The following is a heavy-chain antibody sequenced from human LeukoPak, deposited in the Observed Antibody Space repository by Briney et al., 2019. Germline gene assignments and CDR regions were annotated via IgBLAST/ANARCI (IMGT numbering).Heavy chain of an antibody. CDR3: ARGIMAQYYYDSSGYSYYFDY. CDR2: IYTSGST. Sequence: PSETLSLTCTVSGDSISSYYWSWLRQPAGKGLEWVGRIYTSGSTNYNPSLKSRVTISVDTSKNQFSLKLSSVTAADTAVYYCARGIMAQYYYDSSGYSYYFDYWGQGTLVTVSS. D-gene: IGHD3-22*01. J-gene: IGHJ4*02. V-gene: IGHV4-4*07. CDR1: GDSISSYY.